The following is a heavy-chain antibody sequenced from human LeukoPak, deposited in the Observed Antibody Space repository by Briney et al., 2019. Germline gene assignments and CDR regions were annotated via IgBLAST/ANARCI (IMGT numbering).Heavy chain of an antibody. Sequence: SETLSLTCTVSGGSIRSSYYYWGWIRQPPGKGLEWIGSIYDSGSTYYNPSLKSRVTISVDTSKNQFSLKLSSVTAADTAVYYCARIEWELFAFQHWGQGTLVTVSS. J-gene: IGHJ1*01. CDR2: IYDSGST. CDR3: ARIEWELFAFQH. V-gene: IGHV4-39*01. CDR1: GGSIRSSYYY. D-gene: IGHD1-26*01.